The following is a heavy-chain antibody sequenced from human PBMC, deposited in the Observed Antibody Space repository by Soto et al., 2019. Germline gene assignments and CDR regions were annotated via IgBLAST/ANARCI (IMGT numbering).Heavy chain of an antibody. CDR2: ISGSGGST. CDR1: GFTFSSYA. V-gene: IGHV3-23*01. CDR3: AKDKTMVRGGFDY. D-gene: IGHD3-10*01. J-gene: IGHJ4*02. Sequence: HPGGSLRLSCAASGFTFSSYAMSWVRQAPGKGLEWVSAISGSGGSTYYADSVKGRFTISRDNSKNTLYLQMNSLRAEDTAVYYCAKDKTMVRGGFDYWGQGTLVTVSS.